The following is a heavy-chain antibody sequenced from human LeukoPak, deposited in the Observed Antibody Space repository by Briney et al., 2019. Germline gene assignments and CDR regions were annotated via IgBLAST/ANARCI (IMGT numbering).Heavy chain of an antibody. D-gene: IGHD6-13*01. V-gene: IGHV4-30-2*01. CDR3: ARGIAAAGFDY. CDR2: IYHSGST. Sequence: SQTLSLTCAVSGGSISSGGYSWSWIRQPPGKGLEWIGYIYHSGSTYYNPSLESRVTISVDRSKNQFSLKLSSVTAADTAVYYCARGIAAAGFDYWGQGTLVTVSS. CDR1: GGSISSGGYS. J-gene: IGHJ4*02.